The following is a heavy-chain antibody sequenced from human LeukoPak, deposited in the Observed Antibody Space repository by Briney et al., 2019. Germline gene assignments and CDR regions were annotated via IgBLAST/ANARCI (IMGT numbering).Heavy chain of an antibody. D-gene: IGHD5-18*01. CDR2: IHYRGST. Sequence: PSETLTLPCTVSGGSISSYYWSWIRQSPGKGLEWIGYIHYRGSTNYNPSLKSRVTISVDTSKNQFSLKLSSLTAADTAVYYCARSVLGYSYGLHIDYWGQGTLVTVSS. CDR1: GGSISSYY. J-gene: IGHJ4*02. CDR3: ARSVLGYSYGLHIDY. V-gene: IGHV4-59*01.